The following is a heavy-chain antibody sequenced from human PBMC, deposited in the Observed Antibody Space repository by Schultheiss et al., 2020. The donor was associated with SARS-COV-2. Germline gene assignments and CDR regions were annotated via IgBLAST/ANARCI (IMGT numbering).Heavy chain of an antibody. D-gene: IGHD3-10*01. CDR2: ISGSGGST. CDR1: GFTFSSYA. Sequence: AGSLRLSCAASGFTFSSYAMSWVRQAPGKGLEWVSAISGSGGSTYYADSVKGRFTISRDNSKNTLYLQMNSLRAEDTAVYYCAKGDHMVRGVIDYWGQGTLVTVSS. CDR3: AKGDHMVRGVIDY. V-gene: IGHV3-23*01. J-gene: IGHJ4*02.